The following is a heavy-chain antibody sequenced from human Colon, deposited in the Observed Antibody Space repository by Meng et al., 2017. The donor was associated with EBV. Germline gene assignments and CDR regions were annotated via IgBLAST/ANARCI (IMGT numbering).Heavy chain of an antibody. Sequence: PVQESGAELVKLSGTLPLPCVVSGGSISSSYWWTWVRQSPGKGLEWIGEMYHSGTTNYNPSLKSRVTISMGKSNNQLSLKLNSVTAADTAVYYCATQESRDGHNPYWGQGTLVTVSS. CDR2: MYHSGTT. CDR1: GGSISSSYW. CDR3: ATQESRDGHNPY. D-gene: IGHD5-24*01. J-gene: IGHJ4*02. V-gene: IGHV4-4*02.